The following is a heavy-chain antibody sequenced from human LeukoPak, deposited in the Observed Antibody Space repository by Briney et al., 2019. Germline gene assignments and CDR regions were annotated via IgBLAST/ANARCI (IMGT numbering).Heavy chain of an antibody. Sequence: SETLSLTCTVSGGSISSYYWSWIRQPPGKGLEWIGYIYYSGSTNYNPSLKSRVTISVDTSKNQFSLKLSSVTAADTAAYYCATDSPRTAFDIWGQGTMVTVSS. D-gene: IGHD3-3*01. CDR2: IYYSGST. V-gene: IGHV4-59*01. J-gene: IGHJ3*02. CDR1: GGSISSYY. CDR3: ATDSPRTAFDI.